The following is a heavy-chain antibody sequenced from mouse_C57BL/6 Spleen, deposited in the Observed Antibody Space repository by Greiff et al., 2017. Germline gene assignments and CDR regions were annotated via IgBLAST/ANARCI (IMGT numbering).Heavy chain of an antibody. Sequence: VKLQESGPGLVAPSQSLSITCTVSGFSLTSYGVHWVRQPPGKGLEWLVVIWSDGSTTYNSARKSRLTISTDNSKSHVFLKMNSLQTDDTAMYYCARQTAYFYAMDYWGQGTSVTVSS. CDR3: ARQTAYFYAMDY. J-gene: IGHJ4*01. CDR1: GFSLTSYG. V-gene: IGHV2-6-1*01. CDR2: IWSDGST. D-gene: IGHD2-10*01.